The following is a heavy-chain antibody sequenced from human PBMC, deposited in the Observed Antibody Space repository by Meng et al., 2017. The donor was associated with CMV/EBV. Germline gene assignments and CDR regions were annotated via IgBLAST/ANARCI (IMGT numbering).Heavy chain of an antibody. CDR1: GGSFSGYY. D-gene: IGHD4-17*01. CDR3: ARAYGN. J-gene: IGHJ4*02. V-gene: IGHV4-34*01. Sequence: ESLKISCAVYGGSFSGYYWSWIRQPPGKGLEWIGEINHSGSTNYNPSLKSRVTISVDTSKNQLSLKLSSVTAADTAVYYCARAYGNWGQGTLVTVSS. CDR2: INHSGST.